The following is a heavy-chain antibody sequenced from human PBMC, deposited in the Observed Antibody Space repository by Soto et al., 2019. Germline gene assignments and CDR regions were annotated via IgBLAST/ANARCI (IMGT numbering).Heavy chain of an antibody. D-gene: IGHD1-1*01. J-gene: IGHJ4*02. Sequence: GGSLRLSCAASGLTFSSYEVHWVRQAPGKGLEWISYISSTGSGTHYADSVKGRFTISRDNARNSLSLQMNSLRAEDTAIYYCVRDLHEPLPADVLQVANWGQGTQVTVSS. V-gene: IGHV3-48*03. CDR2: ISSTGSGT. CDR1: GLTFSSYE. CDR3: VRDLHEPLPADVLQVAN.